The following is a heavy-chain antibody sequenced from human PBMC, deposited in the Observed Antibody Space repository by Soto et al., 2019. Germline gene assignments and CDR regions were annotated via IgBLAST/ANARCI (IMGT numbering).Heavy chain of an antibody. J-gene: IGHJ5*02. CDR1: GFSLTTRGVG. CDR3: AHIPNYYQYDWFDP. D-gene: IGHD3-16*01. CDR2: IYWDDDK. V-gene: IGHV2-5*02. Sequence: QITLKKSGPTLVKPTQTLTLTCTFSGFSLTTRGVGVGWIRQPPGKALECLALIYWDDDKRYSPSLQSRLSITKATSKNQVVLTMINVDPVDTATYYCAHIPNYYQYDWFDPWGQGTLVSVSS.